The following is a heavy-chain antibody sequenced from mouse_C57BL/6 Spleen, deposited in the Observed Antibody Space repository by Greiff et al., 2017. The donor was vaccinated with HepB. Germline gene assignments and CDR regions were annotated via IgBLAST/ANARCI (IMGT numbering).Heavy chain of an antibody. CDR1: GFTFSSYA. CDR3: ARVYDYDVGDFDY. D-gene: IGHD2-4*01. J-gene: IGHJ2*01. Sequence: EVQRMESGGGLVKPGGSLKLSCAASGFTFSSYAMSWVRQTPEKRLEWVATISDGGSYTYYPDNVKGRFTIASDNAKHNLYLQMSHLKSEDTAMYYCARVYDYDVGDFDYWGQGTTLTVAS. CDR2: ISDGGSYT. V-gene: IGHV5-4*01.